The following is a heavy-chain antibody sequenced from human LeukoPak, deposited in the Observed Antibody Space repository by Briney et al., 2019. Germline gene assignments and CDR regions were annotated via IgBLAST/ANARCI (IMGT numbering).Heavy chain of an antibody. Sequence: RGSLRLSCAASGVTFNKYWLTWVRQAPGKGLEWVSSISSSSSYIYYADSVKGRFTISRDNAKNSLYLQMNSLRAEDTAVYYRARGATVTQNYWSQGTLVTVSS. CDR2: ISSSSSYI. D-gene: IGHD5-12*01. CDR1: GVTFNKYW. CDR3: ARGATVTQNY. J-gene: IGHJ4*02. V-gene: IGHV3-21*01.